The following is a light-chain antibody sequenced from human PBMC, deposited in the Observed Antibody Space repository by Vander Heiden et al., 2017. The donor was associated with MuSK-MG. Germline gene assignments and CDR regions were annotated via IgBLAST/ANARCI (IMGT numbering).Light chain of an antibody. CDR1: QSVSSN. V-gene: IGKV3-15*01. Sequence: EIVFTQSPDTLSVSPGERATLSCRASQSVSSNLAWYQQKPGQAPRLLIYGASTRATGIPARFSGSGSGTEFTLTISSLQSEDFAVYYCQQYNNWRRTFGQGTKVEIK. CDR2: GAS. CDR3: QQYNNWRRT. J-gene: IGKJ1*01.